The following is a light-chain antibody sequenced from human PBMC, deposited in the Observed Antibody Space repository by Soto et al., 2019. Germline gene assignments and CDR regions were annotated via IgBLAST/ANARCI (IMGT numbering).Light chain of an antibody. J-gene: IGKJ4*01. Sequence: DILVTQSPSSVSASVGDRVTITCRASQGINRWLAWYQQKPGLAPRLLIYTASNLQSGVPSRFSGSGSGKDFILTISSLQPEDVATYYCQQASGFPLTFGGGTKVEIK. CDR1: QGINRW. V-gene: IGKV1-12*01. CDR3: QQASGFPLT. CDR2: TAS.